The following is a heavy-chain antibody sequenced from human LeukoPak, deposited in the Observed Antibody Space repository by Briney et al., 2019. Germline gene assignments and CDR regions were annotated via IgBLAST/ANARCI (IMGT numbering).Heavy chain of an antibody. J-gene: IGHJ4*02. D-gene: IGHD3-10*01. CDR2: INTNTGNP. CDR1: GYTCTNYA. V-gene: IGHV7-4-1*02. CDR3: ARGGRFYYGSGSYSTRYYFDF. Sequence: GASVKVSCKASGYTCTNYAMNWVRQAPGQGLEWMGWINTNTGNPAYAQGFTGRFVFSLDTSVSTAYLQISSLKAEDTAVYYCARGGRFYYGSGSYSTRYYFDFWGQGTLVTVSS.